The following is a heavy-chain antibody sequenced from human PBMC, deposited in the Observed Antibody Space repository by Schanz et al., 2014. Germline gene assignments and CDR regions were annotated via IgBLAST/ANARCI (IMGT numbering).Heavy chain of an antibody. V-gene: IGHV3-7*02. CDR3: ARAGYDADNWFDP. J-gene: IGHJ5*02. CDR1: GFTFSTHA. D-gene: IGHD2-2*01. Sequence: EMQLLESGGGLIQPGGSLRLSCAASGFTFSTHAMSWVRQAPGKGLEWVANIKKDGSVKDYVDSVKGRFTISRDNAKNSLYLQMTSLRAEDTAVYYCARAGYDADNWFDPWGQGTLVTVSS. CDR2: IKKDGSVK.